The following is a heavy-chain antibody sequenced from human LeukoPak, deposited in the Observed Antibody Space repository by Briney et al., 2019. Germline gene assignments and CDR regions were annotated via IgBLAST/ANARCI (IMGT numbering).Heavy chain of an antibody. Sequence: GGSLRLSCAASGFTFSSYGMHWVRQAPGKGLEWVAVISYDGSNKYYADSVKGRFTISRDKSENTLYLQMNSLRAEDTAVYYCAKSIRGVPLYYYYYGMDVWGQGTTVTVSS. V-gene: IGHV3-30*18. CDR3: AKSIRGVPLYYYYYGMDV. CDR2: ISYDGSNK. D-gene: IGHD3-10*01. CDR1: GFTFSSYG. J-gene: IGHJ6*02.